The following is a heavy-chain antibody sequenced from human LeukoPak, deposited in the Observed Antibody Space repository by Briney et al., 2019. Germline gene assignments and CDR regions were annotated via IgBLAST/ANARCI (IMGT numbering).Heavy chain of an antibody. J-gene: IGHJ4*02. CDR3: AKEIYSDSSAYVDY. Sequence: GGSLRLSCAASGFTLSSYSMNWVRQAPGKGLEWVSYTSRSGSTIYYADSVKGRFTISRDNSKNTLYLQMNSLRAEDTAVYYCAKEIYSDSSAYVDYWGQGTLVTVSS. D-gene: IGHD3-22*01. CDR2: TSRSGSTI. V-gene: IGHV3-48*01. CDR1: GFTLSSYS.